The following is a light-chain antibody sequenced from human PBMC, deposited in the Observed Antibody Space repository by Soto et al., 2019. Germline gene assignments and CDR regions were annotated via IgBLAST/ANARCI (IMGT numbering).Light chain of an antibody. J-gene: IGLJ2*01. CDR2: GNN. CDR1: SSNIGAGYD. V-gene: IGLV1-40*01. CDR3: QSYDSSLSVV. Sequence: QSVLTQPPSVSGGPGQRVTISCTGSSSNIGAGYDVHWYQQLPGTAPKLLIYGNNNRPSGVPDRFSGSKSGTSASLAITGLQAEDEADYYCQSYDSSLSVVFGGGTKVTVL.